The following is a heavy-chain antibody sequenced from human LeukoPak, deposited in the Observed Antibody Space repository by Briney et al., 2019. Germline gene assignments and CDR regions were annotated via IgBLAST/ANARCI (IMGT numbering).Heavy chain of an antibody. CDR1: GFTVGTNY. CDR3: ARDRRGSYSDAFDI. J-gene: IGHJ3*02. V-gene: IGHV3-53*01. Sequence: GGSLRLSCAASGFTVGTNYMSWVRQAPGKGLEWVSVIYSGGSTYYADSVKGRFTISRDNSKNTLYLQMNSLRAEDTAVYYCARDRRGSYSDAFDIWGQGTMVTVSS. D-gene: IGHD1-26*01. CDR2: IYSGGST.